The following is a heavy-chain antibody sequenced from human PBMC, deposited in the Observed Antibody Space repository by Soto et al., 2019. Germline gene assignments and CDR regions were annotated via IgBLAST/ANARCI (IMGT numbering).Heavy chain of an antibody. CDR3: AREGGIVGATAADY. Sequence: QVQLQESGPGLVKPSQTLSLTCTVSGGSISSGGYYWSWIRQHPGKGLEWIGYIYYSGSTYYNPSPKIRVTISVDTSKNQFSLKLSSVTAADTAVYYCAREGGIVGATAADYWGQGTLVTVSS. D-gene: IGHD1-26*01. CDR2: IYYSGST. V-gene: IGHV4-31*03. CDR1: GGSISSGGYY. J-gene: IGHJ4*02.